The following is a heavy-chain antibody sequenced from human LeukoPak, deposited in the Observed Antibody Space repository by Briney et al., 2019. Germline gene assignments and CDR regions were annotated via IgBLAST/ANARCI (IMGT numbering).Heavy chain of an antibody. D-gene: IGHD3-22*01. V-gene: IGHV3-23*01. Sequence: PGGSLRLSCAASGFSFNTYGMSWVRQAPGKGLEWVSAISGSGASTDYADSVKGRLTISRDNSKNTLYLQMNSLRAEDTAVYYCAKDNTMIVVVISGYWGQGTLVTVSS. J-gene: IGHJ4*02. CDR1: GFSFNTYG. CDR3: AKDNTMIVVVISGY. CDR2: ISGSGAST.